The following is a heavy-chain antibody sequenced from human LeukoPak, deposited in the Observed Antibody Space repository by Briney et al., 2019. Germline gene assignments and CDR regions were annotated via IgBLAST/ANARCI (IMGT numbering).Heavy chain of an antibody. CDR1: GFTFSIFE. CDR2: IGALDTTT. V-gene: IGHV3-48*03. CDR3: GRWGVTAGLDR. D-gene: IGHD3-10*01. J-gene: IGHJ5*02. Sequence: GGSLRLSCEASGFTFSIFEMNWVRQTPGKGLEGVSYIGALDTTTHYADTVKGRFTMSRYNAKYSLYLQMNSLRAEDSGVYYCGRWGVTAGLDRWGQGTLVTVSS.